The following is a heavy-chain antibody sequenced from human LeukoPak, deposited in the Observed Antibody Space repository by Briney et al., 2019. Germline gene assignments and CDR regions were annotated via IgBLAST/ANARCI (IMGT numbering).Heavy chain of an antibody. J-gene: IGHJ4*02. CDR3: ARGRRITHYFDY. V-gene: IGHV4-61*02. CDR2: IYTSGST. CDR1: GGSISSGSYY. Sequence: SETLSLTCTVSGGSISSGSYYWSWTRQPAGKGLEWIGRIYTSGSTNYNPSLKSRVTISVDTSKNQFSLKLSSVTAADTAVYYCARGRRITHYFDYWGQGTLVTVSS. D-gene: IGHD3-16*01.